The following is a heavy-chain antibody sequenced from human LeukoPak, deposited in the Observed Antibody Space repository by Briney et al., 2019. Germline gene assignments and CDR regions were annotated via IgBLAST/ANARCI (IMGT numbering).Heavy chain of an antibody. V-gene: IGHV4-34*01. D-gene: IGHD3-22*01. CDR3: ARQTRSGYRY. CDR1: GGSLSGYY. J-gene: IGHJ4*02. Sequence: PSETLSLTCSVYGGSLSGYYWSWIRQTPGKGLELIGEINHSGSTNYNPSLKSRVTISVDTSKNQFSLKLSSVTAADTAVYYCARQTRSGYRYWGQGTLVTVSS. CDR2: INHSGST.